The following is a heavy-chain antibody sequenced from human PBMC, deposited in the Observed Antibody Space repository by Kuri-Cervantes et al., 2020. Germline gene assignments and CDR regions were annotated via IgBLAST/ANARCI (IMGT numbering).Heavy chain of an antibody. CDR1: GFPFTSYS. D-gene: IGHD5-18*01. V-gene: IGHV3-48*01. J-gene: IGHJ5*02. CDR2: ISNSGSTI. Sequence: GESLKISCSASGFPFTSYSMNWVRQAPGKGLEWVSYISNSGSTIHYADSVKGRFTISRDNAKNSLYLQMNSLRTEDTAVYYCARDPRQLAPWGQGTLVTVSS. CDR3: ARDPRQLAP.